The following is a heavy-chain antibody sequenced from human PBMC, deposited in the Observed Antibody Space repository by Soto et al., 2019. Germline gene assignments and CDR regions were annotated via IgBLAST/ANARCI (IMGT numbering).Heavy chain of an antibody. V-gene: IGHV3-21*01. CDR2: ISSSSRYI. D-gene: IGHD2-2*01. CDR1: GFTFSSYS. J-gene: IGHJ4*02. CDR3: ATDCSSTSCYAGFDY. Sequence: EVQLVESGGGLVKPGGSLRLSCAASGFTFSSYSMNWVRQAPGKGLEWVSSISSSSRYIYYADSVKGRFTISRDNAKNSLYLQMNSLRAEDTAVYYCATDCSSTSCYAGFDYWGQGTLVTVSS.